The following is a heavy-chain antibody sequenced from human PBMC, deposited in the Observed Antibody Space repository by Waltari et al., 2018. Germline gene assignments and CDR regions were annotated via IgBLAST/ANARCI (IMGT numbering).Heavy chain of an antibody. Sequence: EVQLVQSGAEVKKPGATVKISCKVSGYIFTDYYMHWVQQAPGKGLEWMGLVDPEDGETRYADKFQGRVTITAETSTDTAYMELSSLRSEDTAVYYCATGDSYGYKKPYYYYGMDVWGQGTTVTVSS. CDR2: VDPEDGET. CDR3: ATGDSYGYKKPYYYYGMDV. J-gene: IGHJ6*02. CDR1: GYIFTDYY. V-gene: IGHV1-69-2*01. D-gene: IGHD5-18*01.